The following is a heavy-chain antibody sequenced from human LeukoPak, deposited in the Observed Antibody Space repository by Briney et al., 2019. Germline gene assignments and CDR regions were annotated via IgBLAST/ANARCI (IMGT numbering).Heavy chain of an antibody. CDR3: ASGGFVRDGAFDI. J-gene: IGHJ3*02. CDR2: IIPIFGTA. Sequence: SVKVSCKPSGYTFNTYGITWVRQAPGQGLEWMGGIIPIFGTANYAQKFQGRVTITADESTSTAYMELSSLRSEDTAVYYCASGGFVRDGAFDIWGQGTMVTVSS. D-gene: IGHD3-16*01. CDR1: GYTFNTYG. V-gene: IGHV1-69*13.